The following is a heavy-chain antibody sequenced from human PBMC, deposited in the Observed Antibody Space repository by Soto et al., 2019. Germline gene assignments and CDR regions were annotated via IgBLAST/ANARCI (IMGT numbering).Heavy chain of an antibody. CDR2: IYYSGST. CDR1: GGSISSYY. J-gene: IGHJ6*03. CDR3: ARHYYGSGSYYNDYYYYLDV. Sequence: SETLSLTCTVSGGSISSYYWSWIRQPPGKGLEWIGYIYYSGSTNYNPSLKSRVTISVDTSKNQFSLKLSSVTAADTAVYYCARHYYGSGSYYNDYYYYLDVWGKVTTVP. V-gene: IGHV4-59*01. D-gene: IGHD3-10*01.